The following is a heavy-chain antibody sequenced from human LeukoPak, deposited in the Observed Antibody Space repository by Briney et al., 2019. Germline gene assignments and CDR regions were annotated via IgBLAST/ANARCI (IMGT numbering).Heavy chain of an antibody. Sequence: SQTLSLTCTVSSDSISSGDYYWSWIRQPAGKGLEFIGYINKKGGTFYNPPLKSRVSVSIDTSKNQFSLKLTSVTAADTAVYFCAREHKSYGDYPFYFDSWGQGTLVTVSS. CDR3: AREHKSYGDYPFYFDS. J-gene: IGHJ4*02. CDR1: SDSISSGDYY. D-gene: IGHD4-17*01. CDR2: INKKGGT. V-gene: IGHV4-30-4*01.